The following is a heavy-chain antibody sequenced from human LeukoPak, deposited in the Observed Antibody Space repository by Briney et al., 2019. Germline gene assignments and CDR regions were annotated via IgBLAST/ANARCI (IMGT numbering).Heavy chain of an antibody. J-gene: IGHJ4*02. CDR1: GFTFSSYA. Sequence: EGSLRLSCAASGFTFSSYAMHWVRQAPGKGLEWVAVISYDGSNKYYADSVKGRFTISRDNSKNTLYLQMNSLRAEDTAVYYCAKDFDYWGQGTLVTVSS. CDR3: AKDFDY. CDR2: ISYDGSNK. V-gene: IGHV3-30*04.